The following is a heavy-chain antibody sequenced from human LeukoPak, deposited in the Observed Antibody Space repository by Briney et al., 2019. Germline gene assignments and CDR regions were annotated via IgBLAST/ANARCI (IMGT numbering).Heavy chain of an antibody. J-gene: IGHJ6*02. D-gene: IGHD3-10*01. CDR3: ARGVLLWFGELFSYYYGMDV. Sequence: XPXGGSTSYEQKFQGRVTMTRDTSTSTVYMELSSLRSEDTAVYYCARGVLLWFGELFSYYYGMDVWGQGTTVTVSS. V-gene: IGHV1-46*03. CDR2: XPXGGST.